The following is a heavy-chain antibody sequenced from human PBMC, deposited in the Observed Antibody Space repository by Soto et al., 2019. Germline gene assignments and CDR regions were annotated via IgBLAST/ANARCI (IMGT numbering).Heavy chain of an antibody. Sequence: QVQLQQWGAGLLKPSETLSLTCAVYGGSFRGYYWSWIRQPPGKGLEWIGETNDRGNTKYTTSVESRVTISLDTSNNQFSLKGTSVTAADTAVYYCARAARRRTLVMKGYYLASWGPGTLVSVSS. V-gene: IGHV4-34*01. CDR2: TNDRGNT. J-gene: IGHJ5*02. CDR3: ARAARRRTLVMKGYYLAS. D-gene: IGHD2-15*01. CDR1: GGSFRGYY.